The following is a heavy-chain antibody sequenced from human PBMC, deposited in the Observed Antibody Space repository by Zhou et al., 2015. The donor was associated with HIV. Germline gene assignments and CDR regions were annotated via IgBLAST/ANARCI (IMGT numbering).Heavy chain of an antibody. CDR1: GGTFNSYA. Sequence: QVQLVQSGAEVKKPGSSVKVSCKASGGTFNSYAISWVRQAPGQGLEWVGGIIPMFGTANYAQIFQGRVTITADESTSTAYMELSSLRSEDTAVYYCARGGYYASGTYYFTNTYDSWGQGTLVTVSS. J-gene: IGHJ5*01. V-gene: IGHV1-69*12. CDR3: ARGGYYASGTYYFTNTYDS. CDR2: IIPMFGTA. D-gene: IGHD3-10*01.